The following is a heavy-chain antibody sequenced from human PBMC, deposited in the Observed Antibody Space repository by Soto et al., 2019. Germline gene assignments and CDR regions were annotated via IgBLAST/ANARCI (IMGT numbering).Heavy chain of an antibody. V-gene: IGHV3-33*01. CDR3: ARDNYGFDY. J-gene: IGHJ4*02. CDR1: GFSFSNFG. CDR2: IWYDGSNK. Sequence: QVQLVESGGGVVQPGRSLRLSCAASGFSFSNFGIHWVRQAPGKGLEWVAVIWYDGSNKYYTDSVKGRFTISRDNSKNTVYLKMNSLRAEDTAVYYCARDNYGFDYWGQGTLVTVSS. D-gene: IGHD3-10*01.